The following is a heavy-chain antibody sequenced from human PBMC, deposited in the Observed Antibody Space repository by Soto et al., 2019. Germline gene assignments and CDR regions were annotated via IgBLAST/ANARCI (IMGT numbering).Heavy chain of an antibody. CDR1: GFTFSSYA. Sequence: PGGSLRLSCAASGFTFSSYAMSWVRQAPGKGLEWVSAISGSGGSTYYADSVKGRFTISRDNPKNTLYLQMNSLRAEDTAVYYCAKFDDSSGYQAAFDIWGQGTMVTVSS. CDR3: AKFDDSSGYQAAFDI. J-gene: IGHJ3*02. V-gene: IGHV3-23*01. CDR2: ISGSGGST. D-gene: IGHD3-22*01.